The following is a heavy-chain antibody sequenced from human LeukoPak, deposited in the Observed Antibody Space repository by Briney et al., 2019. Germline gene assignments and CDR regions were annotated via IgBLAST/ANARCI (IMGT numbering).Heavy chain of an antibody. CDR2: IWYDGSNK. D-gene: IGHD3-22*01. Sequence: GRSLRLSCAASGFTFSSYGMHWVRQAPGKGLEWVAVIWYDGSNKYYADSVKGRFTISRDNSKNTLYLQMNSLRAEDTAVYYCARLTYDSSGYYYLVDYWGQGTLVTVSS. CDR3: ARLTYDSSGYYYLVDY. CDR1: GFTFSSYG. V-gene: IGHV3-33*01. J-gene: IGHJ4*02.